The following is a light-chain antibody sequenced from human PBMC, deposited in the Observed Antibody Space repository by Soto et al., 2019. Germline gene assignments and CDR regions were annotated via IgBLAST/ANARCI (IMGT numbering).Light chain of an antibody. CDR3: QQYGISPRT. J-gene: IGKJ1*01. V-gene: IGKV3-20*01. Sequence: EIVLTQSPGTLSLSPGERATLSCRASQSVSGGSLAWYQQRPGQAPRLLIYGASSRATGIPDRFSGSGSGTDLTVTITRLEPEDFAVYYCQQYGISPRTFGQGTKVDIK. CDR2: GAS. CDR1: QSVSGGS.